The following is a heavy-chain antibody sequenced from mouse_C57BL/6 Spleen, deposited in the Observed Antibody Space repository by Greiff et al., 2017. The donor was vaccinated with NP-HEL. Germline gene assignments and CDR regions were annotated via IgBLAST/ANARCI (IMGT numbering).Heavy chain of an antibody. J-gene: IGHJ1*03. CDR1: GFSLSTSGMG. V-gene: IGHV8-12*01. D-gene: IGHD1-1*01. CDR2: IYWADDK. Sequence: QVTLKESGPGILQSSQTLSLTCSFSGFSLSTSGMGVSWIRQPSGKGLEWLAHIYWADDKRYNPSLKSRLTISKDTSRNQVFLKITSVDTADTATYYCARGFYYGSSYGYFDVWGTGTTVTVSS. CDR3: ARGFYYGSSYGYFDV.